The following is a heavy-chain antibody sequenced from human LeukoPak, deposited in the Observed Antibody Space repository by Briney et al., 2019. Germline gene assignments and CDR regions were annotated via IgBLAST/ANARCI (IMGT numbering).Heavy chain of an antibody. D-gene: IGHD6-13*01. CDR1: GYTFTGYY. CDR2: INPNSGGT. J-gene: IGHJ1*01. Sequence: ASVKVSCKASGYTFTGYYMHWVRQAPGQGLEWMGRINPNSGGTNYAQKFQGRVTMTRDTSISTAYMELSRLRSDDTAVYYCARNLAGIAAAGAWLYFQHWGQGTLVTVSS. V-gene: IGHV1-2*06. CDR3: ARNLAGIAAAGAWLYFQH.